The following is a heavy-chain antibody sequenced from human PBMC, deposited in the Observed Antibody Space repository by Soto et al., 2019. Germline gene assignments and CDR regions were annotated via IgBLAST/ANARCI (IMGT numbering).Heavy chain of an antibody. CDR2: IKQDGSEK. J-gene: IGHJ6*02. D-gene: IGHD6-19*01. CDR1: GFTFSSYW. Sequence: SGFTFSSYWMSWVRQAPGKGLEWVANIKQDGSEKYYVDSVKGRFTISRDNAKNSLYLQMNSLRAEDTAVYYCARDKAVAGILYYYYYGMDVWGQGTTVTVSS. V-gene: IGHV3-7*05. CDR3: ARDKAVAGILYYYYYGMDV.